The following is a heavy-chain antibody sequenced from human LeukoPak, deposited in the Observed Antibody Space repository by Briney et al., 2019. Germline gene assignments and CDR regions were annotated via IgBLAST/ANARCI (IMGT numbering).Heavy chain of an antibody. J-gene: IGHJ4*02. V-gene: IGHV3-7*03. CDR3: VRDRGYSTFDY. CDR1: GFVFGHSW. CDR2: INLDGSEI. Sequence: GGSLRLSCEASGFVFGHSWLSWVRQAPGKGLEWVANINLDGSEINYLDSLTGRLTISRDNAKDSLYLQMNGLRAEDTAVYFCVRDRGYSTFDYWGQGTLVTVSS. D-gene: IGHD3-22*01.